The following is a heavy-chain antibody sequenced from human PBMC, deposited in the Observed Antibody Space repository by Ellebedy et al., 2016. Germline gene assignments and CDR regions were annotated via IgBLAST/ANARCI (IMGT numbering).Heavy chain of an antibody. Sequence: GGSLRLXXAAPGLTLTSSAMSWVRQAPGRGLEWVSVISGNGYSIYYADSVKGRFTIFKDNSKNTVFLHMNSLRAEDTATYYCAKNGYGSRSHFYFDFWGQGTRVTVAS. V-gene: IGHV3-23*01. D-gene: IGHD3-10*01. CDR2: ISGNGYSI. CDR1: GLTLTSSA. J-gene: IGHJ4*02. CDR3: AKNGYGSRSHFYFDF.